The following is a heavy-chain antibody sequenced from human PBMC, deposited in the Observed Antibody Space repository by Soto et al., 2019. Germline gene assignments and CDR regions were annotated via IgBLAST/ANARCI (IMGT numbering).Heavy chain of an antibody. D-gene: IGHD3-9*01. J-gene: IGHJ3*02. V-gene: IGHV4-59*01. Sequence: SETLSLTCTVSGGSISSYYWSWIRQPPGKGLEWIGYIYYSGSTNYNPSLKSRVTISVDTSKNQFSLKLNSVTAADTAVYYCARVFRSDYDILTGYHDDAFDIWGQGTMVTVSS. CDR3: ARVFRSDYDILTGYHDDAFDI. CDR2: IYYSGST. CDR1: GGSISSYY.